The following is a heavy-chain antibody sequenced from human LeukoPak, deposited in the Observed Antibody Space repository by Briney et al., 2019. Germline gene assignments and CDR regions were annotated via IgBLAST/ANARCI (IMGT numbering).Heavy chain of an antibody. CDR2: INHSGST. CDR1: GGSFSGYY. D-gene: IGHD3-16*02. CDR3: VRRGSVRDVWGSCRYYWFDP. Sequence: SETLSLTCAVYGGSFSGYYWSWIRQPPGKGLEWIGEINHSGSTNYNPSLKSRVTISVDTSKNQFSLKLSSVTAADTAVYYCVRRGSVRDVWGSCRYYWFDPWGQGTLVTVSS. V-gene: IGHV4-34*01. J-gene: IGHJ5*02.